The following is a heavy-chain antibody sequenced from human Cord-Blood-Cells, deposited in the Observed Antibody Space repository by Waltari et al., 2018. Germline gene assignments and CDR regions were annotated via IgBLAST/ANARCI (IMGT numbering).Heavy chain of an antibody. CDR1: GYTFPSYD. CDR3: ARGGLDFWSGYYAFDI. J-gene: IGHJ3*02. V-gene: IGHV1-8*01. CDR2: MNPKSGNQ. D-gene: IGHD3-3*01. Sequence: QVQLVQSGAEVKKPGASVKVSCKASGYTFPSYDIKWVRTATGKGLEWMGCMNPKSGNQGYAQKFQGRVTMTRNTSIITAYMELSSLRSEDTAVYYCARGGLDFWSGYYAFDIWGQGTMVTVSS.